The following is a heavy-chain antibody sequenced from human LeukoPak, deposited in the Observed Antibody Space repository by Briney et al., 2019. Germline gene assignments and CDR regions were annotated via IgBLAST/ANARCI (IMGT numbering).Heavy chain of an antibody. D-gene: IGHD6-13*01. Sequence: SETLSLTCAVYGVSFSDSYWSWIRQPPGKGLEWIGRIYTSGSTNYNPSLKSRVTMSVDTSKNQFSLKLSSVTAADTAVYYCARDRAAGMEGRDWFDPWGQGTLVTVSS. V-gene: IGHV4-4*07. J-gene: IGHJ5*02. CDR2: IYTSGST. CDR1: GVSFSDSY. CDR3: ARDRAAGMEGRDWFDP.